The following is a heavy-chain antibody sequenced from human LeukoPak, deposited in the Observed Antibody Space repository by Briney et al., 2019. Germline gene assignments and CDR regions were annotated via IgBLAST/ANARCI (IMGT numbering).Heavy chain of an antibody. V-gene: IGHV4-61*02. J-gene: IGHJ5*02. CDR2: IYTSGST. CDR3: ASAELASSRGFDP. Sequence: ASETLSLTCTVSGGSISSGSYYWSWIRQPAGKGLEWIGRIYTSGSTNYNPSLKSRVTISVDTSKNQFSLKLSSVTAADTAVYYCASAELASSRGFDPWGQGTLVTVSS. D-gene: IGHD1-7*01. CDR1: GGSISSGSYY.